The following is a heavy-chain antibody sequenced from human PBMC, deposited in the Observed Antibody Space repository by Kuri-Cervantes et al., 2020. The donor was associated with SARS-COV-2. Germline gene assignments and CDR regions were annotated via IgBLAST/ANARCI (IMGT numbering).Heavy chain of an antibody. Sequence: GGSLRLSCAASGFTFSSYGMHWVRQAPGKGLEWVAVISYDGSNKYYADSVKGRFTISRDNSKNTLYLQMNSLRAEDTAVYYCARGASGYNPPFDYWGQGTLVTVPS. D-gene: IGHD5-24*01. CDR3: ARGASGYNPPFDY. CDR1: GFTFSSYG. V-gene: IGHV3-30*03. CDR2: ISYDGSNK. J-gene: IGHJ4*02.